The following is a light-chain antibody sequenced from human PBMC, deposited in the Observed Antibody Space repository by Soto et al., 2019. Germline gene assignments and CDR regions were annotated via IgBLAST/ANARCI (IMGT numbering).Light chain of an antibody. CDR1: QSVSSN. V-gene: IGKV3-15*01. CDR2: GAS. J-gene: IGKJ1*01. Sequence: EIVLTQSPGTLSLSPGERATLSCRASQSVSSNLAWYQQKPGQAPRLLIYGASTRATGIPARFSGSGSGTEFTLTISSLQSEDFAVYYCQQYENWPWTFGQGTKVDIK. CDR3: QQYENWPWT.